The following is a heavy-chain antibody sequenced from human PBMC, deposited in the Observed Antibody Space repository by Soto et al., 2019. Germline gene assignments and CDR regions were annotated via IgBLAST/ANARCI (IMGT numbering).Heavy chain of an antibody. Sequence: GASVKVSCKASGYTFTSYDINWVRQATGQGLEWMGWMNPNSGNTGYAQKFQGRVTMTRNTSISTAYMELSSLRSEDTAVYYCARETIVVVVAAPPWFAPWGQGTLVTVSS. CDR2: MNPNSGNT. V-gene: IGHV1-8*01. CDR3: ARETIVVVVAAPPWFAP. D-gene: IGHD2-15*01. CDR1: GYTFTSYD. J-gene: IGHJ5*02.